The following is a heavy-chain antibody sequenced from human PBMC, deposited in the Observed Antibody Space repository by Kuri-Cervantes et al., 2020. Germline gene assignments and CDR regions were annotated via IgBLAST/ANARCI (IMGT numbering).Heavy chain of an antibody. Sequence: GESLKISRAASGFTFSSYAMSWVRQAPGKGLEWVAVISYDGSNKYYADSVKGRFTISRDNSKNTLYLQMNSLRAEDTAVYYCAKVSEQLPPDYWGQGTLVTVSS. J-gene: IGHJ4*02. CDR3: AKVSEQLPPDY. CDR1: GFTFSSYA. CDR2: ISYDGSNK. D-gene: IGHD5-18*01. V-gene: IGHV3-30*18.